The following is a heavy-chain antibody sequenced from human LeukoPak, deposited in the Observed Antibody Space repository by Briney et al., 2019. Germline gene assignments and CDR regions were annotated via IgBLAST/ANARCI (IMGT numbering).Heavy chain of an antibody. CDR3: ARDDPRINYDILTGRYVPLRY. J-gene: IGHJ4*02. CDR2: ISAYNGNT. V-gene: IGHV1-18*01. Sequence: GASVKVSCKASGYTFTSYGISWVRQAPGQGLEWMGWISAYNGNTNYAQKLQGRVTMTTDTSTSTAYMELWSLRSDDTAVYYCARDDPRINYDILTGRYVPLRYWGQGTPVTVSS. D-gene: IGHD3-9*01. CDR1: GYTFTSYG.